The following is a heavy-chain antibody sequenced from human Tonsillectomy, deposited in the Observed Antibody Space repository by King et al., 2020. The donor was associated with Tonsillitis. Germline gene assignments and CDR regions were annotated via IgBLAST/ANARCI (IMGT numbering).Heavy chain of an antibody. CDR3: ARDTGGWRTFDY. Sequence: QLVQSGAEVKKPGASVKVSCQASGYSFNGYSIHWVRQVPGQGLEWMGRINPDSGGADYALRFEDRVTMTRDTSIRTAYLELSRVRSDDTAEYFCARDTGGWRTFDYWGQGTLVTVSS. CDR2: INPDSGGA. CDR1: GYSFNGYS. V-gene: IGHV1-2*06. J-gene: IGHJ4*02. D-gene: IGHD6-19*01.